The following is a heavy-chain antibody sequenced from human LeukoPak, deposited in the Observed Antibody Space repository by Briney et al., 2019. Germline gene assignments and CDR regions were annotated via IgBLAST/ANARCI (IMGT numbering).Heavy chain of an antibody. CDR3: ARGLGVVTAQSEQPKPRYFDL. CDR1: GYTFISYG. D-gene: IGHD2-21*02. J-gene: IGHJ2*01. CDR2: ISGYNGNT. Sequence: ASVKVSCKASGYTFISYGISWVRQDPGQGLEWMGWISGYNGNTNYAQNLQGRVTMTTDTSTSTAYMELRSLRSDDTAVYYCARGLGVVTAQSEQPKPRYFDLWGRGTQVTVSS. V-gene: IGHV1-18*01.